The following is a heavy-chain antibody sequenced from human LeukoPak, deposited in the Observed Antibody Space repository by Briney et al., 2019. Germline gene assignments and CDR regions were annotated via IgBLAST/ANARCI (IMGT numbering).Heavy chain of an antibody. Sequence: PSETLSLTCTVSGGSISSSSYYWGWIRQPPGKGLEWIGSIYYSGSTYYNPSLKSRVTISVDTSKNQFSLKLSSVTAADTAVYYCARESDLEMATGGVAFDIWGQGTMVTVSS. V-gene: IGHV4-39*07. CDR3: ARESDLEMATGGVAFDI. J-gene: IGHJ3*02. CDR1: GGSISSSSYY. CDR2: IYYSGST. D-gene: IGHD5-24*01.